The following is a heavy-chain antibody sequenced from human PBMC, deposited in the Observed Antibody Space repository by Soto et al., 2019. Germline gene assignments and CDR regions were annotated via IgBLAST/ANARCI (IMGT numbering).Heavy chain of an antibody. CDR1: GFTFSIYA. CDR3: AKDQSNSNPLYYFDF. V-gene: IGHV3-23*01. J-gene: IGHJ4*02. CDR2: MSRTGDNT. Sequence: GGSLRLSCTASGFTFSIYAMTWVRQSPGKGLEWVSSMSRTGDNTYYADSVKGRFTISRDNSKNTLYLQMNSLRAEDTAIYYCAKDQSNSNPLYYFDFWGPGTLVTVSS. D-gene: IGHD3-22*01.